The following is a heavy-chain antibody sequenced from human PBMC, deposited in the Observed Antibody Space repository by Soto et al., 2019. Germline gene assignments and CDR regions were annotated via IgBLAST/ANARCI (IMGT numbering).Heavy chain of an antibody. Sequence: QITLKESGPTLVKPTQTLTLTCAFSGFSLSTTEVGVGWIRQPPGKALEWLALLYWNDDNRYSPSLRSRFTLTKDTSKNQVVLTMTNMDPVDTATYYCAHGSGWLFDYWGQGTLVTVSS. D-gene: IGHD6-19*01. J-gene: IGHJ4*02. CDR2: LYWNDDN. V-gene: IGHV2-5*01. CDR3: AHGSGWLFDY. CDR1: GFSLSTTEVG.